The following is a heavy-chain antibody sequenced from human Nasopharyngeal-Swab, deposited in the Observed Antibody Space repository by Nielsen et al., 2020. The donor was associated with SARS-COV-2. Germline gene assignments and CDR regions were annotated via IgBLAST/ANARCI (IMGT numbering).Heavy chain of an antibody. CDR2: IYSGGSST. CDR3: AKDRVLLWSPGLDGFCSVDY. V-gene: IGHV3-23*03. J-gene: IGHJ4*02. D-gene: IGHD3-10*01. CDR1: GFTFSIYA. Sequence: GESLNISCAASGFTFSIYAMSWVRQAPGTGLERVSVIYSGGSSTYYAASVKGRFTISRDNSKNTLYLQMNSLRAEDTAVYYCAKDRVLLWSPGLDGFCSVDYWGQGTLVTVS.